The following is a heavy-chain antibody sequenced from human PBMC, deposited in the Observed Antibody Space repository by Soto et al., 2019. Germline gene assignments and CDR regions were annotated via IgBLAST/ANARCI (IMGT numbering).Heavy chain of an antibody. CDR1: GGPSVSYL. D-gene: IGHD2-8*01. J-gene: IGHJ4*02. V-gene: IGHV4-59*01. Sequence: SETLSLTCTISGGPSVSYLWGWVRQPPGKGLEWIGYVYYSGITKYNPSLKSRVTISLDMSKSQFSLKLTSVTAADTAVYFCASGRYLYASEYWGQGALVTVSS. CDR3: ASGRYLYASEY. CDR2: VYYSGIT.